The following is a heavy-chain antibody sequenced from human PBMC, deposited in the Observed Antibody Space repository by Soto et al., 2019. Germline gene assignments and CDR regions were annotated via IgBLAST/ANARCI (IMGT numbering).Heavy chain of an antibody. CDR1: GGSISSGDYY. V-gene: IGHV4-30-4*01. J-gene: IGHJ4*02. D-gene: IGHD3-22*01. CDR2: IYYSGST. CDR3: ARVIGDYDSSGYSL. Sequence: SETLSLTCTVSGGSISSGDYYWSWIRQPPGKGLEWIGYIYYSGSTYYNPSLKSRVTISVDTSKNQFSLKLSSVTAADTAVYYCARVIGDYDSSGYSLWGQGTLVTVSS.